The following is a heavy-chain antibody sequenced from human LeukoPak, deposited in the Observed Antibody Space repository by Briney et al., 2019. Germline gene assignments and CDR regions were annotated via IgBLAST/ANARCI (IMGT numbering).Heavy chain of an antibody. D-gene: IGHD6-13*01. Sequence: PSETLSLTCTVSGGSISSYYWSWIRQPPGKGLEWIGSIYYSGSTYYNPSLKSRVTISVDTSKNQFSLKLSSVTAADTAVYYCARRSSWYYFDYWGQGTLVTVSS. V-gene: IGHV4-59*05. CDR3: ARRSSWYYFDY. CDR2: IYYSGST. CDR1: GGSISSYY. J-gene: IGHJ4*02.